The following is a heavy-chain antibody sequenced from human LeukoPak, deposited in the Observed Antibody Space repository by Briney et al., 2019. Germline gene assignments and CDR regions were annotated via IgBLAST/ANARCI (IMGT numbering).Heavy chain of an antibody. CDR2: ISSSGSTI. CDR1: GFTFSDYY. CDR3: AREGTAMVDFDY. D-gene: IGHD5-18*01. J-gene: IGHJ4*02. V-gene: IGHV3-11*01. Sequence: AGGSLRLSCAASGFTFSDYYMSWIRQAPGEGLEWVSYISSSGSTIYYADSVKGRFTISRDNAKNSLYLQMNSLRAEDTAVYYCAREGTAMVDFDYWGQGTLVTVSS.